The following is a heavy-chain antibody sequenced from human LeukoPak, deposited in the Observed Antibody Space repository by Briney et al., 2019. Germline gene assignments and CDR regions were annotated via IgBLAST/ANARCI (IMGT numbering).Heavy chain of an antibody. CDR1: GFTFGDYA. D-gene: IGHD6-13*01. V-gene: IGHV3-49*03. J-gene: IGHJ3*02. CDR2: IRSKAYGGTT. Sequence: GGSLRLSCTASGFTFGDYAMSWFRQAPGKGLEWVGFIRSKAYGGTTEYAASVKGRFTISRDDSKSIAYLQMNSLKTEDTAVYYCTRDWTDDIYSSSWHSDAFDIWGQGTMVTVSS. CDR3: TRDWTDDIYSSSWHSDAFDI.